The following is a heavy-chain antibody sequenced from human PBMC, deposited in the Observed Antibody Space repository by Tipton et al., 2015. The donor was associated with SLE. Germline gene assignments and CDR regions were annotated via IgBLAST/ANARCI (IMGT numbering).Heavy chain of an antibody. CDR1: GFTFSSYA. Sequence: SLRLSCAAPGFTFSSYAMTWVRQAPGKGLEWVSAISDSGVSTYYADSVKGRFTISRDNSKNTLFLQMNSLRAEDTAVYYCAKSRSYYDFWSAYEGGMDVWGQGTTVTVSS. CDR3: AKSRSYYDFWSAYEGGMDV. CDR2: ISDSGVST. V-gene: IGHV3-23*01. D-gene: IGHD3-3*01. J-gene: IGHJ6*02.